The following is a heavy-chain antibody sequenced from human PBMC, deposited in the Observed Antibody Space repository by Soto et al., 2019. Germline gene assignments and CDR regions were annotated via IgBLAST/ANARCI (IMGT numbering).Heavy chain of an antibody. D-gene: IGHD2-2*01. Sequence: SETLSLTCPVSGGSISNYYWTWIRQPPGKGLEWIGYILYSGSTNYNPSLKSRVTISVDTSKNQFSLKLSSVTAADTAVYYCARVPTPWGQGTLVTVSS. J-gene: IGHJ5*02. CDR2: ILYSGST. CDR3: ARVPTP. V-gene: IGHV4-59*12. CDR1: GGSISNYY.